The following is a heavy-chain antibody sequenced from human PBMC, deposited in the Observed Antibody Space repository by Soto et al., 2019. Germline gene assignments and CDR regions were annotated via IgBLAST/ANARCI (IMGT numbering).Heavy chain of an antibody. J-gene: IGHJ4*02. CDR1: GYTXSELS. CDR2: FDPEDGET. CDR3: ATGSSSWYYFDY. V-gene: IGHV1-24*01. D-gene: IGHD6-13*01. Sequence: SXKVSFKVSGYTXSELSMDLVRQAPGKGLEWMGGFDPEDGETIYAQEFQGRVTMTEDTSTDTAYMEMSSLRSEDTAVYYCATGSSSWYYFDYWGQGTLVTVSS.